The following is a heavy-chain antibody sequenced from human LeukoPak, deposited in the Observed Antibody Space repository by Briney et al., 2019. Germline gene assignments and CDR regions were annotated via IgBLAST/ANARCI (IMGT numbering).Heavy chain of an antibody. CDR1: GYSISSGYY. J-gene: IGHJ5*02. CDR2: IYHSGST. V-gene: IGHV4-38-2*02. CDR3: ARLGYGFDP. Sequence: PSETLSLTCTVSGYSISSGYYWGWIRQPPGKGLEWIGSIYHSGSTYYNPSPKSRVTISVDTSKNQFSLKLSSVTAADTAVYYCARLGYGFDPWGQGTLVTVSS. D-gene: IGHD2-15*01.